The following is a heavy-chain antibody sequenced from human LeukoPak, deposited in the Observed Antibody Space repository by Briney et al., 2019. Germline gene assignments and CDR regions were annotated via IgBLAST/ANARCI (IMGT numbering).Heavy chain of an antibody. J-gene: IGHJ3*02. V-gene: IGHV6-1*01. D-gene: IGHD2-21*01. CDR3: VRGQYSAFDI. Sequence: SQTLSLTRAVSGDSVSGNIVAWNWIRQSPSRGPEWLGRTYRGSSYYAPSMKSRISISPDTSKNQFSLHLNSVTPEDTAVYFCVRGQYSAFDIWGQGTLVIVSS. CDR2: TYRGSS. CDR1: GDSVSGNIVA.